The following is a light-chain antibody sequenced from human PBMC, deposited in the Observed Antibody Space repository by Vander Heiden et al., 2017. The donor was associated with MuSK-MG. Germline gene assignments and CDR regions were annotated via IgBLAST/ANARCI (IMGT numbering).Light chain of an antibody. J-gene: IGLJ2*01. CDR3: QSADSTTVV. CDR1: SGSIASNF. CDR2: EDK. Sequence: MLTPPHSVSESPWQTVSIACTRSSGSIASNFVQWYQQRPGSAPTAVIFEDKLRFSGVPDRFSGSIDSASNSASLTISGLETEDEADYFCQSADSTTVVFGGGTKLTVL. V-gene: IGLV6-57*03.